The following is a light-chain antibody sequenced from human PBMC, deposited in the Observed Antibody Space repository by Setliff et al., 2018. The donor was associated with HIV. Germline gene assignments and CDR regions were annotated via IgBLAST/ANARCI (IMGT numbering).Light chain of an antibody. CDR3: CSYAGVSPSLV. CDR1: SSNIGSYKL. Sequence: QSALTQPASVSGSPGQSITISCTGTSSNIGSYKLVSWYQQRPGKAPKLFIYEVNQRPPGVSNRFSGSKSGNTASLTISGLQAEDEADYYCCSYAGVSPSLVFGGGTKVTVL. J-gene: IGLJ2*01. V-gene: IGLV2-23*02. CDR2: EVN.